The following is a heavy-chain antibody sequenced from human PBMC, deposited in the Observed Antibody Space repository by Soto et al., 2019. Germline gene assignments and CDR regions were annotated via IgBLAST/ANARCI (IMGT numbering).Heavy chain of an antibody. CDR2: IYHRGTT. J-gene: IGHJ4*02. CDR3: ATAIRRGGGFDY. CDR1: GGSISSYY. D-gene: IGHD3-10*01. V-gene: IGHV4-59*01. Sequence: QVQLQESGPGLVKPSETLSLTCTVSGGSISSYYWSWIRQPPGKGLEWIGYIYHRGTTNYSPSLKSRVTISADTSKNQCSLKLSSVTAADTAVYYCATAIRRGGGFDYWGQGTLVTVSS.